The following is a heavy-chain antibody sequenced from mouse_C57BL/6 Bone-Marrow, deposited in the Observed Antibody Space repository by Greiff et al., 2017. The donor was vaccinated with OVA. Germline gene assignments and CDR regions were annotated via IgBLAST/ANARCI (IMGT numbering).Heavy chain of an antibody. V-gene: IGHV1-42*01. Sequence: SGPELVKPGASVKISCKASGYSFTGYYMNWVKQSPEKSLEWIGEINPSTGGTTYNQKFKAKATLTVDKSSSTAYMQLKSLTSEDSPVYYCARQEINYYGSSSFAYWGQGTLVTVSA. CDR2: INPSTGGT. D-gene: IGHD1-1*01. CDR3: ARQEINYYGSSSFAY. CDR1: GYSFTGYY. J-gene: IGHJ3*01.